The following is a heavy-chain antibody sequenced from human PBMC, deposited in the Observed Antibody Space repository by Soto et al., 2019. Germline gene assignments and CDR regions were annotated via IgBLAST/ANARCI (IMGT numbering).Heavy chain of an antibody. CDR3: ARERKFDFWRKGLDV. Sequence: RASVKVSCKASGYTFTTYDINWVRQAPGQGLEWLGWMDPNSGSTGYAQNFPGRITMTRNISRNTAHMELSSLQSEDTAVYYCARERKFDFWRKGLDVWGQGTTVTVSS. D-gene: IGHD3-3*01. V-gene: IGHV1-8*01. CDR2: MDPNSGST. J-gene: IGHJ6*02. CDR1: GYTFTTYD.